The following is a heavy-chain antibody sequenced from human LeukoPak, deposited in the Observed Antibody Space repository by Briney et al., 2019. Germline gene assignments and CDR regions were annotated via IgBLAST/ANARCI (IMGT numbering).Heavy chain of an antibody. D-gene: IGHD6-13*01. CDR1: GFTVSSNY. Sequence: GGSLSLSCAASGFTVSSNYLSWVRQAPGKGLEWVSVIYSGGSTYYADSVKGGFTISRDNSKNTLYLQLNSLRAEDTAVYYCARDPGMAASRRYGMDVWGQGTTVTVSS. V-gene: IGHV3-53*01. CDR3: ARDPGMAASRRYGMDV. CDR2: IYSGGST. J-gene: IGHJ6*02.